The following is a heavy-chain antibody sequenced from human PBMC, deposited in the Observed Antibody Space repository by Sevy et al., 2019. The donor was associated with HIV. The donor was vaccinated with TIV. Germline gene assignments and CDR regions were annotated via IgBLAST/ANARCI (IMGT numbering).Heavy chain of an antibody. CDR2: IKQDGSEK. D-gene: IGHD1-26*01. J-gene: IGHJ4*02. CDR3: ARRPIVGATFFDY. Sequence: GGSLRLSCAASGFTVSSNYMSWVRQAPGKGLEWVANIKQDGSEKYYVDSVKGRFTISRDNAKNSLYLQMNSLRAEDTAVYYCARRPIVGATFFDYWGQGTLVTVSS. CDR1: GFTVSSNY. V-gene: IGHV3-7*03.